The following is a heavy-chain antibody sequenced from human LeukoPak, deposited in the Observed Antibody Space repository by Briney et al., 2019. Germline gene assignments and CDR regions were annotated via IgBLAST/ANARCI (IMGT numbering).Heavy chain of an antibody. Sequence: SETLSLTCTVSGGSISSGGYYWSWIRQHPGKGLEWIGCIYYSGSTYYNPSLKSRVTISVDTSKNQFSLKLSSVTAADTAVYYCARDRRVIEMATIEDAFDIWGQGTMVTV. CDR3: ARDRRVIEMATIEDAFDI. CDR2: IYYSGST. V-gene: IGHV4-31*03. D-gene: IGHD5-24*01. CDR1: GGSISSGGYY. J-gene: IGHJ3*02.